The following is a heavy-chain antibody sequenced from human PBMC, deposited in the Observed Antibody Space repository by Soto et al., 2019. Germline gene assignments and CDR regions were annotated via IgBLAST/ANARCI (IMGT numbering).Heavy chain of an antibody. Sequence: SLRLSCAASGFTFSNAWMSWVRQAPGKGLEWVGRIKSKTDGGTTDYAAPVKGRFTISRDDSKNTLYLQMNSLKTEDTAVYCCRGTSLTGDFDPWGQGTLVTVSS. CDR1: GFTFSNAW. V-gene: IGHV3-15*01. J-gene: IGHJ5*02. D-gene: IGHD2-2*01. CDR3: RGTSLTGDFDP. CDR2: IKSKTDGGTT.